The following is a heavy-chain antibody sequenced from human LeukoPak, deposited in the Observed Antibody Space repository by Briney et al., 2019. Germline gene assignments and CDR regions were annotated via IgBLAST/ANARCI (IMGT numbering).Heavy chain of an antibody. V-gene: IGHV3-23*01. Sequence: GGSLRLSCAASEFTFSSYAMSWVRQAPGKGLEWVSAISGSGGSTYYADSVKGRFTISRDNSKNTLYLQMNSLRAEDTAVYYCAKWERGYSYGSYDYWGQGTLVTVSS. CDR1: EFTFSSYA. CDR2: ISGSGGST. J-gene: IGHJ4*02. D-gene: IGHD5-18*01. CDR3: AKWERGYSYGSYDY.